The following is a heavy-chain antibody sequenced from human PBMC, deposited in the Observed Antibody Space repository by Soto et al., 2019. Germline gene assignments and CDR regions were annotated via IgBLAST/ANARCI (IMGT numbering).Heavy chain of an antibody. CDR1: GYTFTGYY. J-gene: IGHJ4*02. CDR2: INPNSGGT. Sequence: QVQLVQSGAEVKKPGASVKVSCKASGYTFTGYYMHWVRQAPGQGLEWMGWINPNSGGTNYAQKLQGRVTMTTDTSTSTAYMELRSLRSDDTAVYYCARDVPYYYDSSGYSRGDYWGQRTLVTVSS. CDR3: ARDVPYYYDSSGYSRGDY. V-gene: IGHV1-2*02. D-gene: IGHD3-22*01.